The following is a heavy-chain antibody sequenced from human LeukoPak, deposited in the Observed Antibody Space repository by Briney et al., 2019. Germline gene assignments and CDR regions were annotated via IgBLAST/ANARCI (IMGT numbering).Heavy chain of an antibody. V-gene: IGHV4-59*01. CDR2: IYYSGST. CDR3: ARERIAAAGTGFFGY. J-gene: IGHJ4*02. D-gene: IGHD6-13*01. CDR1: GVTISSYY. Sequence: SETLSLTCTASGVTISSYYRSWIRQPPGKGLERIGYIYYSGSTNYNPSLKSRVTISVDTSKNQTPLKLSSVTAADTAVEYCARERIAAAGTGFFGYWGQGTLVTVS.